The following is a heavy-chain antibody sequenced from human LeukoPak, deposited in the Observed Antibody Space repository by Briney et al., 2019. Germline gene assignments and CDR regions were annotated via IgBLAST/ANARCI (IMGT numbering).Heavy chain of an antibody. J-gene: IGHJ5*02. CDR3: ARQKYIGRNNWFDA. V-gene: IGHV4-39*01. CDR2: IYYRGNT. Sequence: SETLSLTCSVSGGSISSSNYFWGWIRQPPGMGLEWIASIYYRGNTYYNPSLKSRVTIYIDTSKSHFSLKVTSVTAADTAIYYCARQKYIGRNNWFDAWGQGSLVTVSS. D-gene: IGHD5-18*01. CDR1: GGSISSSNYF.